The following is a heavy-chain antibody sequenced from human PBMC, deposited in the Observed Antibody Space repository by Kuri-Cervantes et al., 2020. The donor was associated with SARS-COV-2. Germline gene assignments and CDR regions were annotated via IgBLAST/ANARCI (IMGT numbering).Heavy chain of an antibody. CDR2: IYHGGST. CDR3: ARDRKVPANRDAFDI. V-gene: IGHV4-4*02. J-gene: IGHJ3*02. CDR1: GDPISSDHW. D-gene: IGHD2-2*01. Sequence: GSLRLSCAVSGDPISSDHWWSWVRQPPGKGLEWIGEIYHGGSTNYNPSLKGRVTISIDKSKKQFSLNLRSVTAADTAVYYCARDRKVPANRDAFDIWGPGTMVTVSS.